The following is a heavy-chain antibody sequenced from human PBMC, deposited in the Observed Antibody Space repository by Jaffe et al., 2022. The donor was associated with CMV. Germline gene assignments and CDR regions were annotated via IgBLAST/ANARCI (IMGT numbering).Heavy chain of an antibody. J-gene: IGHJ6*03. D-gene: IGHD6-19*01. CDR3: ARTGYSSGWSSRRYFYNHMDV. CDR1: GGTFNSYA. V-gene: IGHV1-69*09. Sequence: QVQLVQSGTEVKKPGSSVKVSCEASGGTFNSYALTWVRQAPGQGLEWMGTIIPVLGLPTYAQKFQDRVTLTADKSTNTAYMELSSLTSEDTAIYYCARTGYSSGWSSRRYFYNHMDVWGKGTTVIVSS. CDR2: IIPVLGLP.